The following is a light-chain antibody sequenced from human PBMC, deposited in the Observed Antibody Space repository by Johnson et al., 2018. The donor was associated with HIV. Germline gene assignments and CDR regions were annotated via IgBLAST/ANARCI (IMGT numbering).Light chain of an antibody. Sequence: QSVLTQPPSVSAAPGQKVTISCSGSSSNIGNNYASRYQQLPGTAPKLLIYENNKRPSGIPDRFSGSKSGTSATLGITGLQTGDEADYYCGTWDSRLSAYVFGTGTKVTVL. CDR3: GTWDSRLSAYV. J-gene: IGLJ1*01. CDR2: ENN. V-gene: IGLV1-51*02. CDR1: SSNIGNNY.